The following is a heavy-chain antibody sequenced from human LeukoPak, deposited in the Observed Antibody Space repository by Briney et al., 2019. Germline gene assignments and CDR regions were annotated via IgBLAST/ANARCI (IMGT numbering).Heavy chain of an antibody. V-gene: IGHV5-51*01. CDR3: ARPWYSSSWYPQGAFDI. D-gene: IGHD6-13*01. J-gene: IGHJ3*02. CDR2: IYPGDSDT. CDR1: GYRFTSYW. Sequence: GESLKISCKGSGYRFTSYWIGRVRPLPGKGLEGVGIIYPGDSDTRYSPSFQGQVTISADKSISTAYLQWSSLNASDTAMYYCARPWYSSSWYPQGAFDIWGQGTMVTVSS.